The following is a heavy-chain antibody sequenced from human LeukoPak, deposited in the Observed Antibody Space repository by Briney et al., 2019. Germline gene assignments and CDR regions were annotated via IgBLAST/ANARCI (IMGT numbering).Heavy chain of an antibody. CDR1: GYTFTGYY. CDR2: INPNSGGT. D-gene: IGHD3-3*01. V-gene: IGHV1-2*02. Sequence: ASVKVSCKASGYTFTGYYMHWVRQAPAQGLEWMGWINPNSGGTNYAQKFQGRVTMTRDTSISTAYMELSRLRSDDTAVYYCARADFWSGYFPRRFDYWGQGTLVTVSS. CDR3: ARADFWSGYFPRRFDY. J-gene: IGHJ4*02.